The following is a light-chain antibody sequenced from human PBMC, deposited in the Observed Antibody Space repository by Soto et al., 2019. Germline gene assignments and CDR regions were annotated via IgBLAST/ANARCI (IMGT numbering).Light chain of an antibody. V-gene: IGLV2-14*01. CDR2: EVS. J-gene: IGLJ1*01. CDR3: SSYTSRSTLDYV. Sequence: QSALTQPASVSGSPGQSFTISCTGTSSDVGGYKYVSWYQQHPGKAPKLMIYEVSNRPSGVSNRFSGSKSGNTASLTISGLQAEDEADYYCSSYTSRSTLDYVFGSGTKLTVL. CDR1: SSDVGGYKY.